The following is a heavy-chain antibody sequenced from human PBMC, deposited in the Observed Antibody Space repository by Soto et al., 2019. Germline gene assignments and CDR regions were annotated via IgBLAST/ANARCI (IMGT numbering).Heavy chain of an antibody. Sequence: VQLAQSGAEVKKPGASVKVSGTTSGDSFNDYYIHWVRQAPGQGLERMGWINPNGGATTYAQKFQGQATVTRATSTRTVYLEFSSQTPDETAVYYRARESGGATATLDYYYFYMDVSGKGITVTASS. CDR1: GDSFNDYY. CDR3: ARESGGATATLDYYYFYMDV. D-gene: IGHD1-26*01. V-gene: IGHV1-2*02. J-gene: IGHJ6*03. CDR2: INPNGGAT.